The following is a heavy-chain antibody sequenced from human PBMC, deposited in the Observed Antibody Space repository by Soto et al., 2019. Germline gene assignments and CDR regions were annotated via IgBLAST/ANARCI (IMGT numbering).Heavy chain of an antibody. J-gene: IGHJ4*02. D-gene: IGHD2-15*01. CDR2: IWHTGRP. Sequence: QLRESGPGLVQPSETLSLTCDVSGDSLGNNHWWSWVRQAPGKGLEWIGEIWHTGRPNYNPSLKSRVAISLDKSKNQFALRLSSVTDADTAVYYCVRDSRTGCSSINCYMHWGQGTLVTVSS. V-gene: IGHV4-4*02. CDR3: VRDSRTGCSSINCYMH. CDR1: GDSLGNNHW.